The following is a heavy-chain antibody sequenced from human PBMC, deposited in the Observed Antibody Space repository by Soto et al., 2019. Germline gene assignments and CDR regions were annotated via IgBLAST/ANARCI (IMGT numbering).Heavy chain of an antibody. V-gene: IGHV3-23*01. CDR2: ISGSGGST. CDR1: GFTFSSYA. J-gene: IGHJ4*02. Sequence: PGGSLRLSCAASGFTFSSYAISWVRQAPGKGLEWVSAISGSGGSTYYADSVKGRFTISRDNSKNTLYLQMNSLRAEDTAVYYCAKDGSGYSGYDYFDYWGQGTLVTVSS. D-gene: IGHD5-12*01. CDR3: AKDGSGYSGYDYFDY.